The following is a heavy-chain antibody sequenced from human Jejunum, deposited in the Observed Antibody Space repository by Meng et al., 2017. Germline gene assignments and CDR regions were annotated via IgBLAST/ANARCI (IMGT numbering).Heavy chain of an antibody. D-gene: IGHD3-16*01. Sequence: QVQLVQSGAEVKEPGASVNVSGQASGYTFTNYYMHWVRQAPGQGLEWMGWIKPDSGATNYAPKFQGRVTMTRDTSITTAYMELYRLTSDDSAVYYCARGGGGLAYWGQGPLVTVSS. J-gene: IGHJ4*02. V-gene: IGHV1-2*02. CDR2: IKPDSGAT. CDR3: ARGGGGLAY. CDR1: GYTFTNYY.